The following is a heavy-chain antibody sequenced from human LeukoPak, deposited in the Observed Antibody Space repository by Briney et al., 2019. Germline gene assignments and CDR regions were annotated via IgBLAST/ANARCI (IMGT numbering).Heavy chain of an antibody. Sequence: PSETLSLTCAVSGYSISSGYYWGWIRQPPGKGLEWIGSIYHSGSTFYNPSLKSRVAISVDTPKNQFSLKLNSVTAADTAMYYCARQDIVLMVYAPGGFDPWGQGALVTVSS. CDR1: GYSISSGYY. D-gene: IGHD2-8*01. V-gene: IGHV4-38-2*01. CDR2: IYHSGST. CDR3: ARQDIVLMVYAPGGFDP. J-gene: IGHJ5*02.